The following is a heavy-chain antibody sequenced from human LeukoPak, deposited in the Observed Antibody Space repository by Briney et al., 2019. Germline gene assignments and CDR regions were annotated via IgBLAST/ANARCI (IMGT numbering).Heavy chain of an antibody. D-gene: IGHD6-13*01. V-gene: IGHV4-39*01. CDR1: GGSISSGDYY. Sequence: RPSETLSLTCTVSGGSISSGDYYWAWIRQPPGQGLEWIGNVQYSGSTYYNPSLKSRVTISLDTSKNQFSLRLSPVTAADTSMYYCTRRRGGTSSRDYWGQGTLVTVSS. CDR3: TRRRGGTSSRDY. J-gene: IGHJ4*02. CDR2: VQYSGST.